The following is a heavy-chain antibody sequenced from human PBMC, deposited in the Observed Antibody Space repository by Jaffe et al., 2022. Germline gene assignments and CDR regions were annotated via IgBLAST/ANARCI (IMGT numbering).Heavy chain of an antibody. J-gene: IGHJ5*02. CDR2: IHHPEIT. CDR1: GSSISDGYF. D-gene: IGHD6-13*01. Sequence: QVQLQESGPGLVKPSETLSLTCAVSGSSISDGYFWGWIRQPPGEGLEWIATIHHPEITYYNPSLKSRVTISIDTSKNRFSLRLSSVTAADTAVYYCARQGGFKETTTWYPSWFGPWGQGTLVTVSS. CDR3: ARQGGFKETTTWYPSWFGP. V-gene: IGHV4-38-2*01.